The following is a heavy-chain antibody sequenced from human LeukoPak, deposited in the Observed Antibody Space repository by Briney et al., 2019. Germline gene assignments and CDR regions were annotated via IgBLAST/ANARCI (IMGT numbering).Heavy chain of an antibody. CDR3: ARHGDHDSIDY. J-gene: IGHJ4*02. D-gene: IGHD3-10*01. Sequence: GGSLRLSCAASGFTVSSNHMSWVRQAPGKGLERVSLIYSGGTTYYADSVKGRFTISRDNSKNTLYLQMNSLRAEDTAVYYCARHGDHDSIDYWGQGTLVTVSS. CDR2: IYSGGTT. CDR1: GFTVSSNH. V-gene: IGHV3-53*01.